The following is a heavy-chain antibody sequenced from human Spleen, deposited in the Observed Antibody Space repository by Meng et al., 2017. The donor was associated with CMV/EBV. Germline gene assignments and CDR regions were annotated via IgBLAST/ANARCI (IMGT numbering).Heavy chain of an antibody. J-gene: IGHJ4*02. V-gene: IGHV3-30*02. D-gene: IGHD3-16*01. CDR3: AKIFGDAADY. Sequence: LSCAASGLDFNNYAMQWVRQAPGEGLEWVAFIRYDGSNKYYADSVKGRFTMSRDNSKNTLYLLMNSLRPNDTGVYYCAKIFGDAADYWGQGTLVTVSS. CDR1: GLDFNNYA. CDR2: IRYDGSNK.